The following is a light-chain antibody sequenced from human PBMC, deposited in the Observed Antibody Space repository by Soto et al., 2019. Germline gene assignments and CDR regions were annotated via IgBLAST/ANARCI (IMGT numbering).Light chain of an antibody. Sequence: EIVMTHSPATLSVSPWERATLSGRASQSVSSYLAWYQQKPGQAPRLLIYGASTRATDIPARFSGSGSGTEFTLTISSLQSEDFALYYCQQYNDWPPTFGQGTKVDIK. CDR2: GAS. J-gene: IGKJ1*01. V-gene: IGKV3-15*01. CDR3: QQYNDWPPT. CDR1: QSVSSY.